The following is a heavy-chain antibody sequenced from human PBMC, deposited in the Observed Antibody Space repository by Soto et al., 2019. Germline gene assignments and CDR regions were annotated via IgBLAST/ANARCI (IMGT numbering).Heavy chain of an antibody. CDR1: GVTFSSYA. J-gene: IGHJ5*02. V-gene: IGHV1-69*13. Sequence: SVKVSCKASGVTFSSYAISWVRQAPGQGLEWMGGIIPILGTANYAQKFQGRVTITADESTSTAYMELSSLRSEDTAVYYCARRGLHANWFDPWGQGTLVTVSS. CDR2: IIPILGTA. D-gene: IGHD4-4*01. CDR3: ARRGLHANWFDP.